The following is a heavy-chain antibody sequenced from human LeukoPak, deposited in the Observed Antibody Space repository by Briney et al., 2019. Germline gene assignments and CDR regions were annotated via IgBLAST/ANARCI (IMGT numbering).Heavy chain of an antibody. CDR3: ARDQYCGGDCYSGSDY. V-gene: IGHV1-69*04. CDR2: IIPILGIA. CDR1: GGTFSSYA. Sequence: SVRVSCKASGGTFSSYAISWVRQAPGQGLEWMGRIIPILGIANYAQKFQGRVTTTADKSTSTAYMELSSLRSEDTAVYYCARDQYCGGDCYSGSDYWGQGTLVTVSS. D-gene: IGHD2-21*02. J-gene: IGHJ4*02.